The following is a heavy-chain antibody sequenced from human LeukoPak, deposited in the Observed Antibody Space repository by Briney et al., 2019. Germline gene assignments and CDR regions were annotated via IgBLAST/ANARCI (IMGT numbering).Heavy chain of an antibody. D-gene: IGHD5-12*01. Sequence: GESLKISCKGSGYSFTNYWIGWVRQMPGKGLEWMGIIYPGDSDTRYSPSFQGQVTISADKSISTAYLQWSSLKASDTAMYYCARQAYWGSLRSGWFDPWGQGTLVTVSS. CDR2: IYPGDSDT. V-gene: IGHV5-51*01. J-gene: IGHJ5*02. CDR3: ARQAYWGSLRSGWFDP. CDR1: GYSFTNYW.